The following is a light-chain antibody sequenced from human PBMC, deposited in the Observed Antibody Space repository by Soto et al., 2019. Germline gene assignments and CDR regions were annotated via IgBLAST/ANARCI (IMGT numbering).Light chain of an antibody. CDR1: QSVSISY. J-gene: IGKJ5*01. V-gene: IGKV3-20*01. CDR3: QQYGSSPSIT. Sequence: EIVLTASPGTQSMSPGEKATLSCRASQSVSISYLAWYQQKPGQAPRLLIYGASSRATGIPDRFSGSGSGTDFTLTISRLEPEDFAVYYCQQYGSSPSITFAQGTRLEIK. CDR2: GAS.